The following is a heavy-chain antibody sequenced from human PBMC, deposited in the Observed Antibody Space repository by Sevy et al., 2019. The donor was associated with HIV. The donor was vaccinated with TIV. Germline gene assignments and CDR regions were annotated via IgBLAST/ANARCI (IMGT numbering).Heavy chain of an antibody. CDR2: ISYDGSIK. CDR1: GFTFSSYG. D-gene: IGHD5-18*01. Sequence: GGSLRLSCAASGFTFSSYGMHWVRQAPDKGLEWVAVISYDGSIKYYADSVKGRFTISRDNSKNTLYLQMNSLRAEDTSVYYCAKMGPDRYGDTAAIYYYYYYMDVWGKGTTVTVSS. V-gene: IGHV3-30*18. CDR3: AKMGPDRYGDTAAIYYYYYYMDV. J-gene: IGHJ6*03.